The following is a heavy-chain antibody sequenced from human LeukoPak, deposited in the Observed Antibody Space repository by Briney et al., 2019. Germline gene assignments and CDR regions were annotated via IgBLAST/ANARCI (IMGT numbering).Heavy chain of an antibody. CDR3: ARDPYSGSYGADYYYYMDV. Sequence: GGSLRLSCAAFGFTFSSYNMNWVRQTPGQGLEWVSSITSGSSHIYYADSVKGRFTISRDNAKSSLYLQMNSLRAEDTAVYYCARDPYSGSYGADYYYYMDVWGKGTTVAISS. V-gene: IGHV3-21*01. J-gene: IGHJ6*03. CDR1: GFTFSSYN. D-gene: IGHD1-26*01. CDR2: ITSGSSHI.